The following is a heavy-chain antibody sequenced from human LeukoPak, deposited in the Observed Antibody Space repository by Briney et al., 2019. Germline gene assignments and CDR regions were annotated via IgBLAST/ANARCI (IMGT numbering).Heavy chain of an antibody. CDR2: ISGSSSYI. J-gene: IGHJ5*02. D-gene: IGHD1-26*01. Sequence: GGSLRLSCAASGFTFSSYSMNWVRQAPGKGLEWVSSISGSSSYIYYADSVKGRLTISRDNAKNSLFLQMSSLRAEDTAVYYCARSGSGSYYSWFDPWGQGTLVTVSS. CDR1: GFTFSSYS. V-gene: IGHV3-21*01. CDR3: ARSGSGSYYSWFDP.